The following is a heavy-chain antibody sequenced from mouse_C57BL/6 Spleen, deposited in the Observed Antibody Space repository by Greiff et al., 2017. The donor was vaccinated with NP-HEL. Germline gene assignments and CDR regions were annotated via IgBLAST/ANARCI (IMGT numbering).Heavy chain of an antibody. Sequence: EVKLVESGGGLVKPGGSLKLSCAASGFTFSSYAMSWVRQTPEKRLEWVATISDGGSYTYYPDNVKGRFTIFRDNAKNNLYLQMSHMKSEDTAMYYCARDQKGYYAMDYWGQGTSVTVSS. J-gene: IGHJ4*01. CDR3: ARDQKGYYAMDY. V-gene: IGHV5-4*01. CDR2: ISDGGSYT. CDR1: GFTFSSYA.